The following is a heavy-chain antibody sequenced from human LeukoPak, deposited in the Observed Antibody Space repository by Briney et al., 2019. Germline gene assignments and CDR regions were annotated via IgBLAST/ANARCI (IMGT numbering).Heavy chain of an antibody. J-gene: IGHJ4*02. V-gene: IGHV4-4*02. Sequence: PSGTLSLTCTVSGDSINSFDLWSWVRQPPGQGLEWIGEMYLSGTTHSNPSVKSRVTISIDKSKNQFFLNLSSVTAADTAVYYCAGLVGRYSSGLYYYYFDYWGQGTLVTVSS. CDR1: GDSINSFDL. D-gene: IGHD3-22*01. CDR3: AGLVGRYSSGLYYYYFDY. CDR2: MYLSGTT.